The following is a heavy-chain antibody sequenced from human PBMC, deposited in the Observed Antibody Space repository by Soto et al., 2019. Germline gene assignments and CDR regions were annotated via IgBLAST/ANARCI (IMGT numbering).Heavy chain of an antibody. J-gene: IGHJ5*02. CDR2: INPNSGGT. V-gene: IGHV1-2*04. D-gene: IGHD6-13*01. CDR3: AKETRRFSQQLMYHGFDP. CDR1: GYTSTGYY. Sequence: GASVKVSCKASGYTSTGYYMHWVRQAPGQGLEWMGWINPNSGGTNYAQKFQGWVTMTRDTSISTAYMELSRLRADDTAVYYCAKETRRFSQQLMYHGFDPWGQGTLVTVSS.